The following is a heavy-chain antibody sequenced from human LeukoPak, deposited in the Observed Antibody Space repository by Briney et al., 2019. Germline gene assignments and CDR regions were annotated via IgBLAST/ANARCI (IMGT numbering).Heavy chain of an antibody. V-gene: IGHV3-23*01. Sequence: GGSLRLSCAASGFTFSSYAMSWVRQAPGKGLEWVSAIGGSGDSTFYADSVKGRFTISRDNSKNTLYLQMNSLRAEDTAVYYCAKAVNYYYYGMDVWGQGTTVTVSS. CDR3: AKAVNYYYYGMDV. CDR2: IGGSGDST. CDR1: GFTFSSYA. J-gene: IGHJ6*02. D-gene: IGHD4-11*01.